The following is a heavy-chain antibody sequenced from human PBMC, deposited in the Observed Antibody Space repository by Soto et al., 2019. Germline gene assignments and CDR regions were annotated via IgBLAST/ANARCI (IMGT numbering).Heavy chain of an antibody. Sequence: ASVKVSCKAPGGTFSSYAISWVRQAPGQGLEWMGGIIPIFGTANYAQKFQGRVTITADVSTSTAYMELSSLRSEDTAVYYCAREPNAIVGDTPYYYYGMDVWGQGTTVTVSS. V-gene: IGHV1-69*13. CDR2: IIPIFGTA. CDR1: GGTFSSYA. D-gene: IGHD1-26*01. CDR3: AREPNAIVGDTPYYYYGMDV. J-gene: IGHJ6*02.